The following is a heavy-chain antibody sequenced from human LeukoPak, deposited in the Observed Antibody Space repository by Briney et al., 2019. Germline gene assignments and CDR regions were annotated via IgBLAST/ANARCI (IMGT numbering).Heavy chain of an antibody. Sequence: PSETLSLTCAVYGGSFSGYYWSWIRQPPGKGLEWIGEINHSGSTNYNPSLKSRVTISEDTSKNQFSLKLSSVTAADTAVYYCARVRRQLVNFDYWGQGTLVTVSS. CDR3: ARVRRQLVNFDY. D-gene: IGHD6-13*01. J-gene: IGHJ4*02. CDR2: INHSGST. CDR1: GGSFSGYY. V-gene: IGHV4-34*01.